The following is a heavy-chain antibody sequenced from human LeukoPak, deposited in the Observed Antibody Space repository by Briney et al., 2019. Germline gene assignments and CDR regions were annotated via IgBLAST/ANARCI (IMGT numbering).Heavy chain of an antibody. D-gene: IGHD1-26*01. J-gene: IGHJ5*02. CDR2: IFYSGST. V-gene: IGHV4-61*01. Sequence: SETLSLTCTVSGVSVSSGSYYWRWIRQPPGKGLEWIGYIFYSGSTNYHPSLKSQVTISIDTSKNQFSLKLSSVTDADTAVYYCARTLVGRGYITWFDPWGQGTLVTVSS. CDR3: ARTLVGRGYITWFDP. CDR1: GVSVSSGSYY.